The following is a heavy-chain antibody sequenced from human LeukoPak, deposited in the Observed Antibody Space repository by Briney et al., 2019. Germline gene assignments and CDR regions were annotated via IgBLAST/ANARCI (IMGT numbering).Heavy chain of an antibody. CDR2: TYSARRS. V-gene: IGHV3-53*01. Sequence: WGSLTLSCAASGFTVSSNPMSWVRQPPGKGLEWVSVTYSARRSFYASPVKRRFSVSKNNSKHTLYLQMSSLRAEDTALYYCARTTPTVTTSSDLWGRGTLVTVSS. J-gene: IGHJ2*01. D-gene: IGHD4-17*01. CDR1: GFTVSSNP. CDR3: ARTTPTVTTSSDL.